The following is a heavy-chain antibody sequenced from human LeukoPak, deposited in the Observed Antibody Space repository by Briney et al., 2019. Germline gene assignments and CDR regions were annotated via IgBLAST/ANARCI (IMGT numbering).Heavy chain of an antibody. D-gene: IGHD4-17*01. V-gene: IGHV4-39*07. Sequence: SSETLSLTCTVSAGSISSSSYYWGWIRQPPGKGLEWIGSIYYSGSTYYNPSLKSRVTISVDTSKNQFSLKLSSVTAADTAVYYCARDLTDYGEIDPWGQGTLVTVSS. CDR3: ARDLTDYGEIDP. J-gene: IGHJ5*02. CDR1: AGSISSSSYY. CDR2: IYYSGST.